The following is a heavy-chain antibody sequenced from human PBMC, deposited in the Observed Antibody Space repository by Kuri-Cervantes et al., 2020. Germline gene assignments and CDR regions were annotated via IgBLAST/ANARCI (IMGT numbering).Heavy chain of an antibody. Sequence: LSLTCAASGFTFSSYDMHWVRQATGKGLEWVSGISWNSGSIGYADSVKGRFTISRDNAKNTLYLQMNSLRAEDTAVYYCARALDYGDYSTENDAFDIWGQGTMVTVSS. CDR1: GFTFSSYD. J-gene: IGHJ3*02. CDR3: ARALDYGDYSTENDAFDI. V-gene: IGHV3-9*01. D-gene: IGHD4-17*01. CDR2: ISWNSGSI.